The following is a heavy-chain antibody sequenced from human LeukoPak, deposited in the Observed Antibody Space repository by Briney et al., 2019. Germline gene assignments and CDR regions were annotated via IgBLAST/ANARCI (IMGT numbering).Heavy chain of an antibody. CDR3: ARVGDWNDLVY. Sequence: SETLSLTCTVSGGSISTYYWSWIRQPPGKGLEWIGYISYTVTTNYNPSLKSRVTISVDTSKNQFSLKLSSVTAPDTAVYYCARVGDWNDLVYWGQGTLVTVSS. D-gene: IGHD1-1*01. J-gene: IGHJ4*02. CDR2: ISYTVTT. V-gene: IGHV4-59*01. CDR1: GGSISTYY.